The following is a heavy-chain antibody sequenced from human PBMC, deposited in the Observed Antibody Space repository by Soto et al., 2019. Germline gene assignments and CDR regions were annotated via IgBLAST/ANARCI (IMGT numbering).Heavy chain of an antibody. D-gene: IGHD1-1*01. CDR1: GFTFSSYA. V-gene: IGHV3-30-3*01. Sequence: QVQLVESGGGVVQPGRSLRLSCAASGFTFSSYAMHWVRQAPGKGLEWVAVISYDGSNKYYADSVKGRFTISRDNSKNTLYLQMNSLRAEDTAVYYCARDLGRHHYGRDVWGQGTTVTVS. J-gene: IGHJ6*02. CDR2: ISYDGSNK. CDR3: ARDLGRHHYGRDV.